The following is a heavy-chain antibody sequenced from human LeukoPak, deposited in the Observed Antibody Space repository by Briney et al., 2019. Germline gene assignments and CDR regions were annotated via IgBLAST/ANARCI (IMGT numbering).Heavy chain of an antibody. D-gene: IGHD4-17*01. CDR2: INPNSGGT. CDR3: AAMTTVTYDNYYYSYMDV. Sequence: ASVKVSCKASGYTFTGYYMHWVRQAPGQGLEWMGRINPNSGGTNYAQKFQGRVTMTRDTSISTAYMELSRLRSDDTAVYYCAAMTTVTYDNYYYSYMDVWGKGTTVTVSS. V-gene: IGHV1-2*06. J-gene: IGHJ6*03. CDR1: GYTFTGYY.